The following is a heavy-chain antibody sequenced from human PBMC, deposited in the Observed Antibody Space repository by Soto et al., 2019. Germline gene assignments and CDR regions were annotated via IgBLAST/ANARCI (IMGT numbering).Heavy chain of an antibody. D-gene: IGHD3-10*01. V-gene: IGHV3-74*01. CDR1: GFTFSSFW. J-gene: IGHJ4*02. Sequence: EVQLVESGGGLVQPGGSLRLSCAVSGFTFSSFWMPWVRQAPGEGLVLVSRINTDGSSTSYADSVKGRFTISRDNAKNTLYVQMNSLRVEDTAMYYCAKRGVDTFGLSYWGQGTLVTVSS. CDR2: INTDGSST. CDR3: AKRGVDTFGLSY.